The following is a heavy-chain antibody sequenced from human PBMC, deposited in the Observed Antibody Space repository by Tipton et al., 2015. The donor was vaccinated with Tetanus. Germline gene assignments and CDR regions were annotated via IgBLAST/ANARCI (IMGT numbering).Heavy chain of an antibody. CDR3: VRANYELFKKGPFDF. V-gene: IGHV4-61*01. CDR2: ILYGKTT. CDR1: GGSVSSGSYY. Sequence: GLVKPSETLSLTCTVSGGSVSSGSYYWSWVRQPPGKGLEYIGYILYGKTTHYNPSLKSRLSMSADPAKNQFSLRLTSVTAADTAVYYCVRANYELFKKGPFDFWGPGSLVIVSS. J-gene: IGHJ4*02. D-gene: IGHD3-3*01.